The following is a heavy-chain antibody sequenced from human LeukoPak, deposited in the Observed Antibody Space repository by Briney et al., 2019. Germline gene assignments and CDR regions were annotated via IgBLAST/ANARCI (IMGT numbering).Heavy chain of an antibody. CDR2: IKQDGSEK. D-gene: IGHD4-17*01. J-gene: IGHJ5*02. CDR1: GCTFSSYW. V-gene: IGHV3-7*01. Sequence: GGSLRLSCAASGCTFSSYWMSWVRQAPGKGLEWVANIKQDGSEKYYVDSVKGRFTISRDNAKNSLYLQMNSLRAEDTAVYYCARDYGDSYGWFDPWGQGTLVTVSS. CDR3: ARDYGDSYGWFDP.